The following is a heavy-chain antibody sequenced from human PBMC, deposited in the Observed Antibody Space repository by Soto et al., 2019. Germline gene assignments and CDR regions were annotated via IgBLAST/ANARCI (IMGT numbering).Heavy chain of an antibody. CDR3: AREIARLFGY. CDR2: ISDDGSNK. Sequence: QVQLVESGGGVVQPGRSLRLSCAVSGCTFSSYAMHWVRQSPGKGLELVAVISDDGSNKYYLDSVKGRFTISRDNSKNPLYLQVNSLRAEDKAVYYCAREIARLFGYWGKGTMVTVSS. CDR1: GCTFSSYA. V-gene: IGHV3-30-3*01. D-gene: IGHD3-22*01. J-gene: IGHJ4*02.